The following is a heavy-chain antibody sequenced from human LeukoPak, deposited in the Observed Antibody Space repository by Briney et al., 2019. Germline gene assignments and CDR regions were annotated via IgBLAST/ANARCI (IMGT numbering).Heavy chain of an antibody. J-gene: IGHJ4*02. Sequence: GGSPRLPCAASGFPFSSYGMHWGRQAPGKGLEGVFYISSTGSSIYYADSVKGRFTISRDNVKNLLYLQMNSLRAEDTAVYYCARVQRGIAVALDYWGQGTLATVSS. CDR2: ISSTGSSI. CDR1: GFPFSSYG. CDR3: ARVQRGIAVALDY. V-gene: IGHV3-48*03. D-gene: IGHD6-19*01.